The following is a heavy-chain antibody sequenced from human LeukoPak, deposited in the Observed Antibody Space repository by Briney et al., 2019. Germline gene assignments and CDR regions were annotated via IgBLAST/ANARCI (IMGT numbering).Heavy chain of an antibody. CDR2: ISYDVSNK. CDR1: GSTFSSYG. J-gene: IGHJ4*02. D-gene: IGHD3-22*01. CDR3: AKGQYYYDSSGPSGC. V-gene: IGHV3-30*18. Sequence: GRSLSPSCAASGSTFSSYGMHWDRQAPGKGLEWVAVISYDVSNKYYADSVKGRFTISRDNSKNTLYLQMNSLRAEDTAVYYCAKGQYYYDSSGPSGCWGQGTLVTVSS.